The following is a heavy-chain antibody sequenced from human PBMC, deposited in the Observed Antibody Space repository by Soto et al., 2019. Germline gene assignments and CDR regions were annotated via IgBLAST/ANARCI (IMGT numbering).Heavy chain of an antibody. CDR3: ATYYDFWSGYFN. V-gene: IGHV1-2*02. Sequence: ASVKVSCKASGYTFTGYYMHWVRQAPGQGLEWMGWINPNSGGTNYAQKFQGRVTMTRDTSISTAYMELSRLRSDDSAVYYCATYYDFWSGYFNWGQGTLVTVSS. CDR2: INPNSGGT. J-gene: IGHJ4*02. D-gene: IGHD3-3*01. CDR1: GYTFTGYY.